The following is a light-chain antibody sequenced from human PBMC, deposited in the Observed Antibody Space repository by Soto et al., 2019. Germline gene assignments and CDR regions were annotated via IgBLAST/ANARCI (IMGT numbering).Light chain of an antibody. V-gene: IGKV3-20*01. J-gene: IGKJ5*01. Sequence: TVLTQSPGTLSLSPGERATLSCRASQSVSSTYLAGYQHKPGQAPRLLIYGASRRATGIPHRFSASGSGTDFTLAISRLEPKDFAVYYCQQYDSSPEITFGQGTRLEIK. CDR1: QSVSSTY. CDR3: QQYDSSPEIT. CDR2: GAS.